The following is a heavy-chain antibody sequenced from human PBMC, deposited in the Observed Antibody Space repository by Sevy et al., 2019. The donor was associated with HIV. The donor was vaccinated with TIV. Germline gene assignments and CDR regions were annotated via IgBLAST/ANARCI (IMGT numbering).Heavy chain of an antibody. V-gene: IGHV4-59*08. CDR3: AGENAWGWGYY. Sequence: SETLSLTCTVSGGSISSLYWNWIRQPPGKGLEWIANIYYNGHINYNPSLKSRVTLSLDTSKNQFSLRLSSVTAADTAMYYCAGENAWGWGYYWGQGTLVTVSS. J-gene: IGHJ4*02. CDR2: IYYNGHI. CDR1: GGSISSLY. D-gene: IGHD6-19*01.